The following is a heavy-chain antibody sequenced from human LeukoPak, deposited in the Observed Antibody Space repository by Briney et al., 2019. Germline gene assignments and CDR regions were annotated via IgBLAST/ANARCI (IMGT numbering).Heavy chain of an antibody. Sequence: ASVKVSCKASGGTFSSYAISWVRQAPGQGLEWMGGIIPIFGTANYAQKFQGRVTITADESTSTAYMELSSLRSEDTAVYYCARGLYNWNYYFDYWGQGTLVTVSS. CDR3: ARGLYNWNYYFDY. D-gene: IGHD1-7*01. CDR1: GGTFSSYA. CDR2: IIPIFGTA. J-gene: IGHJ4*02. V-gene: IGHV1-69*01.